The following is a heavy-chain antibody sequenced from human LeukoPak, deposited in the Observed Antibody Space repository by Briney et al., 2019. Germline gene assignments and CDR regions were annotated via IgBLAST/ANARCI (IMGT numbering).Heavy chain of an antibody. D-gene: IGHD3-10*01. CDR3: VRDLLGSGSTTAYLYH. Sequence: KSGGSLRLSCAASGFTFSDYSMNWVRQAPGKGLEWVSSISSGGRHVYYAGSVKGRLTISRDDARNTLYLQMNRLRAEEMAVYFCVRDLLGSGSTTAYLYHWGQGTLVTVSS. CDR2: ISSGGRHV. CDR1: GFTFSDYS. V-gene: IGHV3-21*01. J-gene: IGHJ1*01.